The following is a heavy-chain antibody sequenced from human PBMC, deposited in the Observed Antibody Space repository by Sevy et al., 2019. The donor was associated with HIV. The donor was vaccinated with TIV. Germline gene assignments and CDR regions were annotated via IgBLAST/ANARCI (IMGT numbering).Heavy chain of an antibody. V-gene: IGHV3-7*03. CDR1: GFTFSSYW. Sequence: GGSLRLSCAASGFTFSSYWMSWVRQAPGKGLEWVANIKQDGSEKYYVDSVKGRFTISRDNAKNSLYLQMNSLRAEDTAVYYCGRDGIAVAFDYWGQGTLVTVSS. J-gene: IGHJ4*02. CDR3: GRDGIAVAFDY. CDR2: IKQDGSEK. D-gene: IGHD6-19*01.